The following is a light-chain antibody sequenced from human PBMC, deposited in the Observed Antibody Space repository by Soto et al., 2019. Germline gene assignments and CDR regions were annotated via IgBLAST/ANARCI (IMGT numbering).Light chain of an antibody. V-gene: IGKV3-11*01. Sequence: EIVLTQSPATLSLSPGERATLSCRASQSVSSYLAWYQQKPGQAPRLLIYDASNRATGIPARFSGSGSGTDFTLTTSNLGPEDVALYYCQQRSNWPFTCGVGTKGEIK. CDR2: DAS. CDR1: QSVSSY. CDR3: QQRSNWPFT. J-gene: IGKJ4*01.